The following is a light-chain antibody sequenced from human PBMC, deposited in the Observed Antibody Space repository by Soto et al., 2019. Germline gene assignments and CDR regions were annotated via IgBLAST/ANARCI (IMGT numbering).Light chain of an antibody. CDR1: QSVSSY. Sequence: EIVLTQSPAPLYLSPGERATLSCRASQSVSSYLAWYQQKPGQAPRLLIYDASNRATGIPARFSGSGSGTDVTLTISSLEAEGVAVDCCQQRSMSWTFGQGTMVDFK. V-gene: IGKV3-11*01. J-gene: IGKJ1*01. CDR2: DAS. CDR3: QQRSMSWT.